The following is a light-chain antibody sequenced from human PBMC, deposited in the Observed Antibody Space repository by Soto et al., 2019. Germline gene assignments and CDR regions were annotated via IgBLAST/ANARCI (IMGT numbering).Light chain of an antibody. J-gene: IGKJ1*01. V-gene: IGKV3-15*01. CDR3: QQYDNWWT. Sequence: ITHSPATLSVSPGERATLSCRASQSVSNNLAWFQQKPGQAPRLLIYHASTRATGIPARFSGSGSGTEFTLIISSLQSEDFAVYYCQQYDNWWTFGQGTKVDIK. CDR2: HAS. CDR1: QSVSNN.